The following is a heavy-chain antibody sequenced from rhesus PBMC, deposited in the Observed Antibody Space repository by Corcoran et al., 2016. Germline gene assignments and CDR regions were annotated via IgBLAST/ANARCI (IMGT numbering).Heavy chain of an antibody. CDR2: ISYSGST. J-gene: IGHJ5-2*02. D-gene: IGHD6-25*01. V-gene: IGHV4-122*02. CDR1: GGSISSSYYY. Sequence: QVQLQESGPGMVKPSETLSITCAVSGGSISSSYYYLGWIRPAPGKGLEWIGYISYSGSTSYNPSLKSRVTISRDTSKNQFSLKLSSVTAADTAVYYCASVNSGSWKGSLDVWGRGVLVTVSS. CDR3: ASVNSGSWKGSLDV.